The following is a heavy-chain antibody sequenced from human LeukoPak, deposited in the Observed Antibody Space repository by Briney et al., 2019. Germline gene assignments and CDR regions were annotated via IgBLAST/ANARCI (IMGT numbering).Heavy chain of an antibody. J-gene: IGHJ5*02. Sequence: ASVKVSCKASGYTFTGYYMHWVRQAPGQGLEWMGWINPNSGGTNYAQKFQGRVTMTRDTSTSTAYMELSRLRSDDTAVYYCASRYCSSTSCPEPTGFDPWGQGTLVTVSS. CDR2: INPNSGGT. CDR1: GYTFTGYY. CDR3: ASRYCSSTSCPEPTGFDP. V-gene: IGHV1-2*02. D-gene: IGHD2-2*01.